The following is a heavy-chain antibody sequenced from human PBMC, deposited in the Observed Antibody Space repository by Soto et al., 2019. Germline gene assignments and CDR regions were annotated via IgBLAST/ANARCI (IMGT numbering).Heavy chain of an antibody. CDR2: INPNSGGT. Sequence: QVQLVQSGADVKKPGASVKVSCKASGYTFTTYYMHWVRQAPGQGLEWMGWINPNSGGTNYAQKFQGRVTMTRDTSITTAYMELNSLRSDDTAVYYCATLLLVRGGYNTRDVWGQGTTVTVSS. D-gene: IGHD1-26*01. J-gene: IGHJ6*02. V-gene: IGHV1-2*02. CDR1: GYTFTTYY. CDR3: ATLLLVRGGYNTRDV.